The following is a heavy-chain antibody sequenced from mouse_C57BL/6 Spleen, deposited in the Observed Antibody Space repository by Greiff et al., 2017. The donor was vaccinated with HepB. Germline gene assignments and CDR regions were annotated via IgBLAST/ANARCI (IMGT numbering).Heavy chain of an antibody. Sequence: VQLVESGAELVRPGASVTLSCKASGYTFTDYEMHWVKQTPVHGLEWIGAIDPETGGTAYNQKFKGKAILTADKSSSTAYMELRSLTSEDSAVYYCTRSYYYGSSRYFDVWGTGTTVTVSS. J-gene: IGHJ1*03. CDR1: GYTFTDYE. CDR3: TRSYYYGSSRYFDV. CDR2: IDPETGGT. D-gene: IGHD1-1*01. V-gene: IGHV1-15*01.